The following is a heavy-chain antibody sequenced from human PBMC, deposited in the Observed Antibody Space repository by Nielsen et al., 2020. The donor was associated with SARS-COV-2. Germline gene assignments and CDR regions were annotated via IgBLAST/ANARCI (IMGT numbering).Heavy chain of an antibody. Sequence: GESLKISCAASGFTSSSYAMGWVRQAPGKGLEWVSGINWSGGSTYYADSVKGRFTISRDKSKSTLYLQMNSLRAEDTAVYYCAKEEYSSPSYGMDVWGQGTTVTVSS. D-gene: IGHD6-6*01. CDR1: GFTSSSYA. CDR3: AKEEYSSPSYGMDV. J-gene: IGHJ6*02. CDR2: INWSGGST. V-gene: IGHV3-23*01.